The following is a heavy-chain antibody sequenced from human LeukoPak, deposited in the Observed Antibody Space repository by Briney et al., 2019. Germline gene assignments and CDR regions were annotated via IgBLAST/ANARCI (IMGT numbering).Heavy chain of an antibody. J-gene: IGHJ4*02. V-gene: IGHV4-30-4*01. CDR2: IYYSGST. CDR1: GGSISSSNW. Sequence: SETLSLTCAVSGGSISSSNWWSWIRQPPGKGLEWIGYIYYSGSTYYNPSLKSRVTISVDTSKNQFSLKLSSVTAADTAVYYCATKVDTAMATDYWGQGTLVTVSS. CDR3: ATKVDTAMATDY. D-gene: IGHD5-18*01.